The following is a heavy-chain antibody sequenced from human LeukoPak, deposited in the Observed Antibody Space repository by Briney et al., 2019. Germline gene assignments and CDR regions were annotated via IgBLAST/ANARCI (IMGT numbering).Heavy chain of an antibody. J-gene: IGHJ3*02. CDR2: ISGSGGST. V-gene: IGHV3-23*01. CDR1: GFTFSSYA. CDR3: ARGLLRYFDLGAFDI. Sequence: GGSLRLSCAASGFTFSSYAMSWVRQAPGKGLEWVSAISGSGGSTYYADSVKGRFTISRDNSKNTLYLQMNSLRAEDTAVYYCARGLLRYFDLGAFDIWGQGTMVTVSS. D-gene: IGHD3-9*01.